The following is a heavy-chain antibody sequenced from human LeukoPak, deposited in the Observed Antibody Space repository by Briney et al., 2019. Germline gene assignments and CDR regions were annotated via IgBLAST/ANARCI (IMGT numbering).Heavy chain of an antibody. Sequence: GGSLRLSCAASGFTFSSYSMNWVRQAPGKGLEWVSSISSSSSYIYYADSVKGRFTISGDNAKNSLYLQMNSLRAEDTAVYYRARDFAAQLWDRGRVRYFDYWGQGTLVTVSS. CDR3: ARDFAAQLWDRGRVRYFDY. CDR1: GFTFSSYS. J-gene: IGHJ4*02. V-gene: IGHV3-21*01. CDR2: ISSSSSYI. D-gene: IGHD5-18*01.